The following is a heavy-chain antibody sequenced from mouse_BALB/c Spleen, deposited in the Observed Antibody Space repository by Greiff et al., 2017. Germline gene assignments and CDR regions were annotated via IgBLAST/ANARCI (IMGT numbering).Heavy chain of an antibody. CDR1: GFTFTDYY. Sequence: EVKPVESGGGLVQPGGSLRLSCATSGFTFTDYYMSWVRQPPGKALEWLGFIRNKANGYTTEYSASVKGRFTISRDNSQSILYLQMNTLRAEDSATYYCARAPLFTTAAWFAYWGQGTLVTVSA. D-gene: IGHD1-2*01. J-gene: IGHJ3*01. CDR2: IRNKANGYTT. CDR3: ARAPLFTTAAWFAY. V-gene: IGHV7-3*02.